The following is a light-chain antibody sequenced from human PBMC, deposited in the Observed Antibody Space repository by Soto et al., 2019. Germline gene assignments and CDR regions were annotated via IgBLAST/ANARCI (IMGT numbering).Light chain of an antibody. CDR3: TSCNGSMTPVV. J-gene: IGLJ2*01. V-gene: IGLV2-14*01. Sequence: QSVLTQPASVSGSPGQSITISCTGTSSDVGGYNYVYWYHQHPGKAPKLMIYEVSNRPSGVSNRFSGSKSGNSASLTICGLQSEDEADYCCTSCNGSMTPVVFGGGTKVTVL. CDR2: EVS. CDR1: SSDVGGYNY.